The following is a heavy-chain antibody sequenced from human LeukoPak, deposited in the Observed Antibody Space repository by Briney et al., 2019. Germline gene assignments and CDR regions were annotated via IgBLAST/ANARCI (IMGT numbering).Heavy chain of an antibody. CDR2: INSRGNTK. D-gene: IGHD1-1*01. CDR1: GFTFSTYE. V-gene: IGHV3-48*03. J-gene: IGHJ4*02. CDR3: ARDQNWSPDW. Sequence: GGSLRLSCAASGFTFSTYEMNWVRQDPGKGLEWVSYINSRGNTKHYSDSVKGRFTVSRDNAKNSLYLQMNSLRAEDTAMYYCARDQNWSPDWWGQGTLVTVSS.